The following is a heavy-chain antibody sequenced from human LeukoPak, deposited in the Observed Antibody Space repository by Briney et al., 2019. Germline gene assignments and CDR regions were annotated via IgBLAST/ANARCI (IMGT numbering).Heavy chain of an antibody. V-gene: IGHV3-7*03. D-gene: IGHD4-17*01. J-gene: IGHJ4*02. CDR1: GFIFRNYW. Sequence: GGSLRLSCAASGFIFRNYWMNWVRQVPGKGLEWVANIKPDGSEEYYVDSVKGRFAISRDNAKNSLYLQMNSLRAEDTAVYYCAKATVTPEGYWGQGTLVTVSS. CDR3: AKATVTPEGY. CDR2: IKPDGSEE.